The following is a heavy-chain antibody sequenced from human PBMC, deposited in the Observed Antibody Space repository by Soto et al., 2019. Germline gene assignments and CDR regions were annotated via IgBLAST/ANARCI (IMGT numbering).Heavy chain of an antibody. CDR1: GEAVGSGQSY. V-gene: IGHV4-61*01. CDR3: PRGRADSAGSSLGRRMDV. J-gene: IGHJ6*02. D-gene: IGHD3-10*01. CDR2: TSVTGAM. Sequence: QVQLQESGPGLVKPSETLSLVCFVSGEAVGSGQSYWNWIRQAPGKGLEWIGHTSVTGAMKYSASLKSRGAMSVDTSKSQISLTLTSVTAADSATYFCPRGRADSAGSSLGRRMDVWGQGTTVTVAS.